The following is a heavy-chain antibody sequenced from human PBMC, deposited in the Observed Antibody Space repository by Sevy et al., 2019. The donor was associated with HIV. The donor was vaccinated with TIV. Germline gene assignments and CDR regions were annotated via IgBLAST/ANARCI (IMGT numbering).Heavy chain of an antibody. CDR3: AVVVAATDFDY. CDR1: GFTFSSYE. CDR2: ISSSGSTI. D-gene: IGHD2-15*01. V-gene: IGHV3-48*03. Sequence: GGSLRLSCAASGFTFSSYEMNWVRQAPGKGLEWVSYISSSGSTIYYADSVKDRFTISRDNAKNSLYLQMNSLRAEDTAVYYCAVVVAATDFDYWGQGTLVTVSS. J-gene: IGHJ4*02.